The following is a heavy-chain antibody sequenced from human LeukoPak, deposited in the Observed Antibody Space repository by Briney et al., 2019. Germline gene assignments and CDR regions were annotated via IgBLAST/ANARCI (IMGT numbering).Heavy chain of an antibody. D-gene: IGHD7-27*01. CDR3: ASDRQTSGAYDL. CDR1: GFTFSSYW. J-gene: IGHJ2*01. CDR2: ISSSSSYI. Sequence: GGSLRLSCAASGFTFSSYWMNWVRQAPGKGLEWVSSISSSSSYIYYADSVKGRFTISRDNAKNSLYLQMNSLRAEDTAVYYCASDRQTSGAYDLWGRGTLVTVSS. V-gene: IGHV3-21*01.